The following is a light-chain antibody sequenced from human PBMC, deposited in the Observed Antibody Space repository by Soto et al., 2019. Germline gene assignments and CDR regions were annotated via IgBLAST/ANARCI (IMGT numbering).Light chain of an antibody. CDR1: SSDVGGYNY. V-gene: IGLV2-14*01. J-gene: IGLJ2*01. CDR2: EVS. Sequence: QSALTQPASVSGSPGQSITFSCTGTSSDVGGYNYVSWYQQHPGKAPKLMIYEVSHRPSGVSNRFSGSKSGNTASLTISGLQAEDEADYYCSSYTINSVVFGGGTKLTVL. CDR3: SSYTINSVV.